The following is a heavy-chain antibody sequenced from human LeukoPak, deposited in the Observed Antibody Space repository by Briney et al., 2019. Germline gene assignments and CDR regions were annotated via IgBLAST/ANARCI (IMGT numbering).Heavy chain of an antibody. V-gene: IGHV3-23*01. CDR2: ISGSGGST. J-gene: IGHJ3*02. Sequence: AGGSLRLSCAASGFTFSSYAMSWVRQAPGKGLEWVSAISGSGGSTYYADSVKGRFTISRDSAKNSLYLQMNSLRAEDTAFYYCVKDTYYDFWSGAFDIWGLGTMVTVSS. CDR1: GFTFSSYA. D-gene: IGHD3-3*01. CDR3: VKDTYYDFWSGAFDI.